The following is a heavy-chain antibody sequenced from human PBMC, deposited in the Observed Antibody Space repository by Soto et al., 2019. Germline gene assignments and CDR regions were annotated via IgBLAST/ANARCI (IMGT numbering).Heavy chain of an antibody. Sequence: QVQMVESGGGVVQPGRSLRLSCAASGFTFSNYGMHWVRQAPGKGLEWVAVISFDGNNKDYADSVKGRFTISRDNDKNTLYLQMNSLRVEDTAVYYCANAGGSRRCLQSVDYWGQGTLVTVCS. J-gene: IGHJ4*02. CDR1: GFTFSNYG. CDR3: ANAGGSRRCLQSVDY. D-gene: IGHD1-1*01. CDR2: ISFDGNNK. V-gene: IGHV3-30*18.